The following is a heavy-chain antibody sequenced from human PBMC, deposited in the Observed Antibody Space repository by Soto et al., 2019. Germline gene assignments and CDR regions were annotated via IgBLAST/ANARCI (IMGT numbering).Heavy chain of an antibody. Sequence: EVQLVESGGGLVKPGRSLRLSCTTSGFTFGDYAINWFRQAPGKGLEWVGLTRPRVYDGAAEYAASVKGRFTISRDDSKSVAYLEMNSLKTEDTAMYYWTRDFSSGGNVDYWGQGTLVTVSS. V-gene: IGHV3-49*05. CDR3: TRDFSSGGNVDY. D-gene: IGHD6-6*01. CDR1: GFTFGDYA. CDR2: TRPRVYDGAA. J-gene: IGHJ4*02.